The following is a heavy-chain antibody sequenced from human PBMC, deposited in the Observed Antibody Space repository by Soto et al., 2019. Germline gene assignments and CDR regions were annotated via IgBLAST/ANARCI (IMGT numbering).Heavy chain of an antibody. Sequence: QVQLQESGPGLVKPSETLSLTCTVSGGSISSSYWSWIRQPPGKGLEWVGYIHYSGSTHYNPSLNSRITISLDTSKNQFSLKLTFVTAADTAVYYCARHSTGLDVWGKGTTVTVSS. D-gene: IGHD3-9*01. CDR1: GGSISSSY. CDR3: ARHSTGLDV. CDR2: IHYSGST. V-gene: IGHV4-59*08. J-gene: IGHJ6*04.